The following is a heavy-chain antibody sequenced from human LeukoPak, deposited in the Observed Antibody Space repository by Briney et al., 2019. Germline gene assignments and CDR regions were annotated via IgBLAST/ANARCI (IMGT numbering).Heavy chain of an antibody. CDR2: INHSGST. D-gene: IGHD6-13*01. Sequence: PSETLSLTCAVYGGSFSGYYWSWIRQPPGKGLEWIGEINHSGSTNYNPSLKSRVTISVDTSKNQFSLNISSVTAADTAVYYCARHRSYSSSWYGWYFDLWGRGTLVTVFS. V-gene: IGHV4-34*01. CDR3: ARHRSYSSSWYGWYFDL. J-gene: IGHJ2*01. CDR1: GGSFSGYY.